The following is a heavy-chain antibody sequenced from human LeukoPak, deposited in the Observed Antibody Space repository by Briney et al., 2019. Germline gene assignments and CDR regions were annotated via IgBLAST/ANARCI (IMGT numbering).Heavy chain of an antibody. D-gene: IGHD2-2*01. J-gene: IGHJ6*02. V-gene: IGHV3-66*01. CDR2: IYSGGST. Sequence: PGGSLRLSCAASGFTVSSNYMSWVRQAPGKGLEWVSVIYSGGSTYYADSVKGRFTISRDNSKNTLYLQMNSLRAEDTAVYYCARDSVVVVSGGSSYYYYDMDVWGQGTTVTVSS. CDR3: ARDSVVVVSGGSSYYYYDMDV. CDR1: GFTVSSNY.